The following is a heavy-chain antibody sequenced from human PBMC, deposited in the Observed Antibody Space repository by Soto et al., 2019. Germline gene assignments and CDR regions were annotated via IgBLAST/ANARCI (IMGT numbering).Heavy chain of an antibody. CDR2: INHSGST. CDR1: GRSFSGYY. CDR3: ARGGIAARPSIARHRY. Sequence: SETLSLTCAVYGRSFSGYYWSWIRQPPGKGLEWIGEINHSGSTNYNPSLKSRVTISVDTSKNQFSLKLSSVTAADTAVYYCARGGIAARPSIARHRYWGQGTLVTVSS. D-gene: IGHD6-6*01. J-gene: IGHJ4*02. V-gene: IGHV4-34*01.